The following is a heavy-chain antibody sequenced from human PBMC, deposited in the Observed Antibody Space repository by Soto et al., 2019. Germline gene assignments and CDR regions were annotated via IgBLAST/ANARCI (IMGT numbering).Heavy chain of an antibody. CDR2: ISSNGGST. CDR1: GFTFSSYA. D-gene: IGHD2-2*01. CDR3: ARGSSYIVVVPAAMYNYYYMDV. Sequence: GGSLRLSCAASGFTFSSYAMHWVRQAPGKGLEYVSAISSNGGSTYYANAVKGRFTISRDNSKNTLYLQMGSLRAEDMVVYYCARGSSYIVVVPAAMYNYYYMDVWGKGTTVTVSS. J-gene: IGHJ6*03. V-gene: IGHV3-64*01.